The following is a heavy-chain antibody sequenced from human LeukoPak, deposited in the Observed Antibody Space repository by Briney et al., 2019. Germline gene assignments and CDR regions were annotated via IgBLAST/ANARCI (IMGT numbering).Heavy chain of an antibody. CDR3: AGPRSDYPHYYYYMDV. CDR2: ISSSGSTI. D-gene: IGHD4-17*01. CDR1: GFTFSSYE. J-gene: IGHJ6*03. Sequence: GGSLRLSCAASGFTFSSYEMNWVRQAPGKGLEWVSYISSSGSTIYYADSVKGRFTISRDNAKNSLYLQMNSLRAEDTAVYYCAGPRSDYPHYYYYMDVWGKGTTVTVSS. V-gene: IGHV3-48*03.